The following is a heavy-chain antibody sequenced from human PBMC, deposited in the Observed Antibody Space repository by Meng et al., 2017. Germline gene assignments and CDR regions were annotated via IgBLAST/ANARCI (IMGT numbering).Heavy chain of an antibody. CDR3: ARDWGVATIGGGYCSGGSCQTYFDY. CDR2: ISYDGSNK. CDR1: GFTFSSYA. Sequence: GESLKISCAASGFTFSSYAMHWVRQAPDKGLEWVAVISYDGSNKYYADSVKGRFTISRDNSKNTLYLQMNSLRAEDTAVYYCARDWGVATIGGGYCSGGSCQTYFDYWGQGALVTVSS. D-gene: IGHD2-15*01. J-gene: IGHJ4*02. V-gene: IGHV3-30*01.